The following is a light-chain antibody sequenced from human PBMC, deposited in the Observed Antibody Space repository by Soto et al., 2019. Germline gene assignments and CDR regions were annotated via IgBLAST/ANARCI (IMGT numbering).Light chain of an antibody. Sequence: QSVLTQPASVSGSPGQSITISCTGTSSDVGGYNYVSWYQQHPGKAPKLMIYEVSNRPSGVSNRFSGSKSGNTASLTISGLQAEDEAYYYCSSYTSSSTRVVFGGGTKLTVL. CDR3: SSYTSSSTRVV. CDR2: EVS. V-gene: IGLV2-14*01. J-gene: IGLJ2*01. CDR1: SSDVGGYNY.